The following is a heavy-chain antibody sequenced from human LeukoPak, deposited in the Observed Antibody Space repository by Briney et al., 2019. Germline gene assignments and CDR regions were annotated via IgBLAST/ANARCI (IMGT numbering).Heavy chain of an antibody. V-gene: IGHV1-2*02. J-gene: IGHJ4*02. CDR3: AREGEIGWLRFRLPFDY. Sequence: ASVKVSCKASGYIFSGSGWYLYWLRQAPGQGLECMGWIHPNNGDTSYAQKFQGRVAMTRDTSISTAYMELRRLRPDDTAVYYCAREGEIGWLRFRLPFDYWGQGTLVTVSS. CDR2: IHPNNGDT. CDR1: GYIFSGSGWY. D-gene: IGHD5-12*01.